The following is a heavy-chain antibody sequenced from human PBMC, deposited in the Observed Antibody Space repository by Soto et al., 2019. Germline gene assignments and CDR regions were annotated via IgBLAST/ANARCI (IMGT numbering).Heavy chain of an antibody. CDR3: ARSYIASRPSDY. CDR1: GYTFTGYY. CDR2: INPNSGGT. J-gene: IGHJ4*02. D-gene: IGHD6-6*01. V-gene: IGHV1-2*02. Sequence: QVQLVQSGAEVKKPGASVKVSCKASGYTFTGYYIHWVRQAPGQGLEWMGWINPNSGGTYYAQDFQGRVTMTRDTSITTAYMELSRLRIDDTVVYYCARSYIASRPSDYWGQGTLVTVSS.